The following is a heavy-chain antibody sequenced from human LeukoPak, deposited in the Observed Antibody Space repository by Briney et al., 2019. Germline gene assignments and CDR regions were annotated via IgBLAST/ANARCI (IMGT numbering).Heavy chain of an antibody. CDR3: ARAYSTSSRWFDP. Sequence: PSETLSLTCAVYGGSFSGYYWSWIRQPPGKGLEWIGEINHSGSTNYNPSLKSRVTISVDTSKTQFSLKLSSVTAADTAVYYCARAYSTSSRWFDPWGQGTLVTVSS. V-gene: IGHV4-34*01. CDR2: INHSGST. D-gene: IGHD6-6*01. J-gene: IGHJ5*02. CDR1: GGSFSGYY.